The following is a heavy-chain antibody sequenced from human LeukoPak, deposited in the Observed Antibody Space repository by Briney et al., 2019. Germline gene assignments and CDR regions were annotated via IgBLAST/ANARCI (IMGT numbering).Heavy chain of an antibody. D-gene: IGHD4-17*01. CDR2: ISSSGSTI. CDR3: ARDGDYGDYPDY. CDR1: GFTFSSYE. V-gene: IGHV3-48*03. Sequence: GGSLRLSGAASGFTFSSYEMNWVRQAPGKGLEWVSYISSSGSTIYYADSVKGRFTISRDNAKNSLYLQMNSLRAEDTAVYYCARDGDYGDYPDYWGQGTLVTVSS. J-gene: IGHJ4*02.